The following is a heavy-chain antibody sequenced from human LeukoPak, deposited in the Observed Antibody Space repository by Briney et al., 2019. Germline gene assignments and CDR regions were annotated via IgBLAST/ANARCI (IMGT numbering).Heavy chain of an antibody. D-gene: IGHD6-19*01. CDR1: GFTFSNFG. J-gene: IGHJ4*02. V-gene: IGHV3-30*18. Sequence: GGSLRLSCAVSGFTFSNFGMQWVRQAPGKGLEWVAVISTDGSHKFYADSVEGRFTVSRDNSKNTLDLQMSSLRAEDTAVYYCAKIVVAGTHYFDSWGQGTLVTVSP. CDR2: ISTDGSHK. CDR3: AKIVVAGTHYFDS.